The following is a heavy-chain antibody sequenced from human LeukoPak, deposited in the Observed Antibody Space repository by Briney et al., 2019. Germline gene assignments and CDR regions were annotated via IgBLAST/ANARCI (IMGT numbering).Heavy chain of an antibody. D-gene: IGHD3-9*01. V-gene: IGHV4-61*08. J-gene: IGHJ4*02. CDR2: IYYSGST. Sequence: SQTLSLTCTVSGGSISGGAYYWSWIRQPPGKGLEWIGYIYYSGSTNYNPSLKSRVTISVDTSKNQFSLKLSSVTAADTAVYYCARVGTNDILTGYFPDYWGQGTLVTVSS. CDR3: ARVGTNDILTGYFPDY. CDR1: GGSISGGAYY.